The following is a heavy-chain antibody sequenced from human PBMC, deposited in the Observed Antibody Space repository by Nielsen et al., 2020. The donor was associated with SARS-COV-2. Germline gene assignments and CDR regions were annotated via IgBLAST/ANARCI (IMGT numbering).Heavy chain of an antibody. CDR3: ARELERATVTPGLLCY. CDR2: INPNSGGT. Sequence: ASVKVSCKASGYTFTGYYMHWVRQAPGQGLEWMGRINPNSGGTNYAQKFQGRVTMTRDTSISTVYMELSSLRSEDTAVYYCARELERATVTPGLLCYWGQGTLVTVSS. J-gene: IGHJ4*02. V-gene: IGHV1-2*06. D-gene: IGHD4-11*01. CDR1: GYTFTGYY.